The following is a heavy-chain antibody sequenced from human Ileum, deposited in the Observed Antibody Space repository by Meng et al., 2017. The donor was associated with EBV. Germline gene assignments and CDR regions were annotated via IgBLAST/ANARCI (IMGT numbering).Heavy chain of an antibody. CDR1: GGSFSGYY. CDR3: ARGRGYGDYGSLY. Sequence: VQLQQWGAGLLTPSETLSLTCAVYGGSFSGYYWSWIRQPPGKGLEWIGEINHSGSTNYNPSLKSRVTISVDTSKNQFSLKLSSVTAADTAVYYCARGRGYGDYGSLYWGQGTLVTVSS. V-gene: IGHV4-34*01. CDR2: INHSGST. J-gene: IGHJ4*02. D-gene: IGHD4-17*01.